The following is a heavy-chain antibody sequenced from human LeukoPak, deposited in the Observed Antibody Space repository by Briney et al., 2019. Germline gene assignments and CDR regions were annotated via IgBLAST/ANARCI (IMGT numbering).Heavy chain of an antibody. V-gene: IGHV4-34*01. D-gene: IGHD6-6*01. J-gene: IGHJ4*02. CDR1: GGSFSGYY. CDR3: ARLEYSSSYYFDY. CDR2: INHSGSS. Sequence: SETLSLTCAVYGGSFSGYYWSWIRQPAGKGLEWIGEINHSGSSNYNPSLKSRVTISVDTSKNQFSLKLSSVTAADTAVYYCARLEYSSSYYFDYWGQGTLVTVSS.